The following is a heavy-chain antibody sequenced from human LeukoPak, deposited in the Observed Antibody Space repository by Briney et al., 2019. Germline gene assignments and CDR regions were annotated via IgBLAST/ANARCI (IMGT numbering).Heavy chain of an antibody. J-gene: IGHJ4*02. CDR3: ARAVYDSSGSPYFDY. CDR2: IYSGGST. Sequence: GGSLRLSCAASGFTVSSNYMSWVRQAPGKGLEWLSPIYSGGSTYYADSLEGRFTIPRDNSKNTLYLQMNSLRAEDTAVYYCARAVYDSSGSPYFDYWGQGTLVTVSS. CDR1: GFTVSSNY. D-gene: IGHD3-22*01. V-gene: IGHV3-66*01.